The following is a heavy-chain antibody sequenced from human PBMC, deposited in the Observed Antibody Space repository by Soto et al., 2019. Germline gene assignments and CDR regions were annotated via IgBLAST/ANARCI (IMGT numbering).Heavy chain of an antibody. CDR1: GGSFSGYQ. D-gene: IGHD3-10*01. Sequence: QVQLQQWGAGLLKPSETLSLTCDVYGGSFSGYQWTWIRQTPGKGIEWIGEINDSGNINYNPSLKSRVTILLDTPKKQISLKLSSVTAADSAMYYCSRGLILWFGELSRRGGYYYYMDVWGKGTTVTVSS. CDR3: SRGLILWFGELSRRGGYYYYMDV. CDR2: INDSGNI. V-gene: IGHV4-34*01. J-gene: IGHJ6*03.